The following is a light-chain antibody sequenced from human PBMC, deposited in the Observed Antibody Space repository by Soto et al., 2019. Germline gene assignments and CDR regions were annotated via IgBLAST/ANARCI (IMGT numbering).Light chain of an antibody. CDR1: QSLLHSNGYNY. V-gene: IGKV2-28*01. CDR2: LVS. J-gene: IGKJ5*01. CDR3: MQALQTPVT. Sequence: DIVMTQSPLSLPVTPGEPASISCRSSQSLLHSNGYNYLDWYLQKTGQSPHLLIYLVSNRASGVPDRFSGSGSGTDFTLKISRVEAEDVGVYYCMQALQTPVTFGQGTRLEIK.